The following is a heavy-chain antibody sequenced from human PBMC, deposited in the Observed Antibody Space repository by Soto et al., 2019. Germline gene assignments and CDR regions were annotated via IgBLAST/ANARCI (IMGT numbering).Heavy chain of an antibody. D-gene: IGHD6-13*01. Sequence: PGGSLRLCCASSGLTFISYAMRWVRQAPGKGLEWVSAISGSGGSTYYADSVKGRFTISRDNSKNTLYLQMNSLRAEDTAVYYCAKREQLIFDYWGQGTLVTVSS. CDR1: GLTFISYA. V-gene: IGHV3-23*01. CDR2: ISGSGGST. CDR3: AKREQLIFDY. J-gene: IGHJ4*02.